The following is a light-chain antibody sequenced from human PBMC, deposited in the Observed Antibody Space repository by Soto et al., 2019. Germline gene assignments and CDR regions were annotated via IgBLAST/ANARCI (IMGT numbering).Light chain of an antibody. Sequence: DIQMTQSPSSLSASAGDRVTITCQASQGISRELNWYQQKPGKGPKLLIYGASNLKIGVPSRFSGRGSGTDFSFTISAFQPEDVATYYCQQYTSLPYTFGGGTEVEI. CDR1: QGISRE. V-gene: IGKV1-33*01. CDR2: GAS. J-gene: IGKJ4*01. CDR3: QQYTSLPYT.